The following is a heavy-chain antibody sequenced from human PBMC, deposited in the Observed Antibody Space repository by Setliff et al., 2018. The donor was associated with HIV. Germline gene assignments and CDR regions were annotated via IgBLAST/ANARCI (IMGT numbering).Heavy chain of an antibody. CDR3: AREELVGGFDY. J-gene: IGHJ4*02. V-gene: IGHV3-74*03. CDR2: INSDGSST. CDR1: GFTFRNYW. D-gene: IGHD6-13*01. Sequence: SLRLSCAASGFTFRNYWMHWVRQAPGKGLVWVSRINSDGSSTTYADFVKGRFTISRDNSKNTLYLQMNSLRAEDTAVYYCAREELVGGFDYWGQGTLVTVSS.